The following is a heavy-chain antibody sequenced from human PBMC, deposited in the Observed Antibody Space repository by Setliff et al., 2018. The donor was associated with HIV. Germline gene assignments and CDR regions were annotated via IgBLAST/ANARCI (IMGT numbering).Heavy chain of an antibody. CDR1: GASMSSGRFS. CDR2: IYTTGVT. J-gene: IGHJ5*01. Sequence: PSETLSLTCSVSGASMSSGRFSYNWIRQPAGKGLQWIGHIYTTGVTDYNPSLKSRASISLDTSENQFSLKLYSVTAADTAVYYCVGGFWSGPLFDPWGRGTLVTVSS. D-gene: IGHD3-3*01. V-gene: IGHV4-61*09. CDR3: VGGFWSGPLFDP.